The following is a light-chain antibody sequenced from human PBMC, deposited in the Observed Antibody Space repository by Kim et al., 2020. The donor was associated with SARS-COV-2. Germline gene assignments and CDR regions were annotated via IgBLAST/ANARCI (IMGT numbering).Light chain of an antibody. J-gene: IGKJ2*01. CDR1: QSVKDG. CDR3: QHYCRYPYT. V-gene: IGKV1-5*03. Sequence: ASVGDRVTITCRASQSVKDGLVAWYQQKPGKAPNLLIYRASTLESGVPSRFSGSGFGTEFTLTISSLQPEDFATYYCQHYCRYPYTFGQGTKLEI. CDR2: RAS.